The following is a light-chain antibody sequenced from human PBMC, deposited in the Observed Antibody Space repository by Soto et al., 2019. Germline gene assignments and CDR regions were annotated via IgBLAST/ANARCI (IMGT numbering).Light chain of an antibody. CDR1: QSISSD. CDR2: DAS. V-gene: IGKV3-11*01. CDR3: QQRSSWPRT. J-gene: IGKJ1*01. Sequence: EIVLTQSPATLSLSPGERATLSCRASQSISSDLAWYQQKPGQAPRLFIYDASNRVTGIPARCRGSGSGTDFTLTISSLEPEDVAVYYCQQRSSWPRTFGQGTKVEIK.